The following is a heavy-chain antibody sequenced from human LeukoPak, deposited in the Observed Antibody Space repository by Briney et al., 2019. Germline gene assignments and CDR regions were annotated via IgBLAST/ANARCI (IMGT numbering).Heavy chain of an antibody. D-gene: IGHD3-16*01. CDR1: GFTFSSYA. Sequence: QTGGSLRLSCAASGFTFSSYAMSWVRQAPGKGLEWVSAISGSGGSTYYADSVKGRFTISRDSSKNTLYLQMNSLRAEDTAVYYCAREELELHLNWFDPWGQGTLVTVSS. V-gene: IGHV3-23*01. J-gene: IGHJ5*02. CDR3: AREELELHLNWFDP. CDR2: ISGSGGST.